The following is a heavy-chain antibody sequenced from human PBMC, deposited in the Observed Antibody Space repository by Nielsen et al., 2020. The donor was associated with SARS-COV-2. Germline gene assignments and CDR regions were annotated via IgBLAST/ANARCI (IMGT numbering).Heavy chain of an antibody. CDR3: ASRSLGYYDSSGYYYDY. J-gene: IGHJ4*02. CDR2: IYYSGST. CDR1: GGSISSYY. Sequence: SETLSLTCTVSGGSISSYYWSWIRQPPGKGLEWIGYIYYSGSTYYNPSLKSRVTISVDTSKNQFSLKLSSVTAADTAVYYCASRSLGYYDSSGYYYDYWGQGTLVTVSS. D-gene: IGHD3-22*01. V-gene: IGHV4-59*08.